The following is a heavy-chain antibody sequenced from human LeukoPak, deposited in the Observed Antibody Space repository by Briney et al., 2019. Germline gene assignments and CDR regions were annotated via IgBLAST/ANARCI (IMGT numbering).Heavy chain of an antibody. CDR1: GYTFTSYG. Sequence: GASVKVSCKASGYTFTSYGISWVRQAPGQGLEWMGWISAYNGSTNYAQKLQGRVTMTTDTSTSTAYMELRSLRSDDTAVYYCARLGSGSYYNTFDYWGQGTLVTVSP. V-gene: IGHV1-18*01. CDR2: ISAYNGST. D-gene: IGHD3-10*01. CDR3: ARLGSGSYYNTFDY. J-gene: IGHJ4*02.